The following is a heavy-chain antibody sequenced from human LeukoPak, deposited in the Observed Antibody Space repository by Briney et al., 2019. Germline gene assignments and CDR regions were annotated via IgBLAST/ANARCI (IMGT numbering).Heavy chain of an antibody. CDR3: ARESEIRTYDSSGYIDY. V-gene: IGHV3-48*01. Sequence: PGGSLRLSCVASGFDFSRYGFNWVRQAPGKGLEWISFISKTGTTAYNGDSRKGRFTISRDNAKDSLYLQMNSLRAEDTAVYYCARESEIRTYDSSGYIDYWGQGTLVTVSS. CDR2: ISKTGTTA. J-gene: IGHJ4*02. D-gene: IGHD3-22*01. CDR1: GFDFSRYG.